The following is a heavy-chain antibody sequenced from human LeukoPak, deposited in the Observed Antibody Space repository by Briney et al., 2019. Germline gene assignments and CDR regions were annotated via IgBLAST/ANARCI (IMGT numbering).Heavy chain of an antibody. CDR3: TTDVVDAFDI. Sequence: PGGSLRLSCAASGFTFSSYAMSWVRQAPGKGLEWVGRIKSKTDGGTTDYAAPVKGRFTISRDDSKNTPYLQMNSLKTEDTAVYYCTTDVVDAFDIWGQGTMVTVSS. D-gene: IGHD2-21*01. CDR2: IKSKTDGGTT. V-gene: IGHV3-15*01. J-gene: IGHJ3*02. CDR1: GFTFSSYA.